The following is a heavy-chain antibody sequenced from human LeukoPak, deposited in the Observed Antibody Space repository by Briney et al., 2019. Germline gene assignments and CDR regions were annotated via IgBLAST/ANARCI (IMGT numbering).Heavy chain of an antibody. CDR3: ARDFLAAGDY. V-gene: IGHV3-21*01. Sequence: PGGSLRLSCEASGFIFSSYTMNWIRQAPGKGLEWVASINSGSTNPYYADSVKGRFTISRDDAKKSLYLQMTSLRVEDTSVYYCARDFLAAGDYWGQGTLVTVSS. CDR1: GFIFSSYT. J-gene: IGHJ4*02. CDR2: INSGSTNP. D-gene: IGHD6-13*01.